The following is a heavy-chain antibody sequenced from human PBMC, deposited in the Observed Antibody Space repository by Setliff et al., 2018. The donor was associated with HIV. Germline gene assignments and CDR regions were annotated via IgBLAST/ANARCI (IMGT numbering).Heavy chain of an antibody. CDR3: ARQPLVSAIGFEAFDI. J-gene: IGHJ3*02. CDR2: VYYSGTT. V-gene: IGHV4-39*01. CDR1: GDSISNSDYY. D-gene: IGHD1-26*01. Sequence: PSETLSLTCTVSGDSISNSDYYWGWIRQPPGKGLEWIGSVYYSGTTYYNPSLKSRFSISIYKSKNQFSLRLSSVTAADTAVYYCARQPLVSAIGFEAFDIWGQGTKVTVS.